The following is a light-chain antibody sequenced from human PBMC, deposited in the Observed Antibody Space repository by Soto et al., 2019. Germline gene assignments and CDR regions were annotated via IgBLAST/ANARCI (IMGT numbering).Light chain of an antibody. V-gene: IGKV4-1*01. CDR2: WAS. CDR1: QSVLYNSNNKSY. J-gene: IGKJ2*01. Sequence: DIVMTQSPDSLAVSLVERATINCKSSQSVLYNSNNKSYLAWYQQKPGQPPKLLIYWASSRESGVPDRFSGSGSGTDFTLTISSLQAEDVASYYCQQYYTLPYTFGQGTELEIK. CDR3: QQYYTLPYT.